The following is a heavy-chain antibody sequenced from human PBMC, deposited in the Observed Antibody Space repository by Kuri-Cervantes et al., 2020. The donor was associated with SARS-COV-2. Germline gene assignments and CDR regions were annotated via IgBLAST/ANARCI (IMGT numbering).Heavy chain of an antibody. CDR3: VRDGYHWNFDY. V-gene: IGHV3-74*01. CDR1: GFTFSSYS. CDR2: INPDGSYT. J-gene: IGHJ4*02. D-gene: IGHD1-20*01. Sequence: GGSLRLSCAASGFTFSSYSRNWVRQAPGKGLVWVSRINPDGSYTNNADSVKGRSTLSRDNAKNMLFLQMNSLRAEDTAVYYCVRDGYHWNFDYWGQGTLVTVSS.